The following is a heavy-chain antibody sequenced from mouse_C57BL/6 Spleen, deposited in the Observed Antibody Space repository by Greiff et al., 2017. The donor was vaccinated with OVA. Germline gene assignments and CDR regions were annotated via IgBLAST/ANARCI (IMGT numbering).Heavy chain of an antibody. CDR3: ARELGYYFDY. V-gene: IGHV5-6*01. CDR1: GFTFSSYG. Sequence: DVQLVESGGDLVKPGGSLKLSCAASGFTFSSYGMSWVRQTPDKRLEWVATISSGGSYTYYPDSVKGRFTISRDNAKNTLYLQMSSLKSEDTAMYYCARELGYYFDYWGQGTTLTVSS. J-gene: IGHJ2*01. D-gene: IGHD4-1*01. CDR2: ISSGGSYT.